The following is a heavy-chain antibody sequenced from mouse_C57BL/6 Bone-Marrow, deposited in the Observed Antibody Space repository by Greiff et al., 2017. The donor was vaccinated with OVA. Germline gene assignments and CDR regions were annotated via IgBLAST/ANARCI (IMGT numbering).Heavy chain of an antibody. J-gene: IGHJ3*01. D-gene: IGHD2-4*01. Sequence: QVQLQQPGAELVKPGASVKMSCKASGYTFTSYWITWVKQRPGQGLEWIGDIYPGSGSTNYNEKFKSKATLTVDTSSSTAYMQLSSLTSEDSAVYYCARPIYYDYAWFAYWGQGTLVTVSA. V-gene: IGHV1-55*01. CDR1: GYTFTSYW. CDR2: IYPGSGST. CDR3: ARPIYYDYAWFAY.